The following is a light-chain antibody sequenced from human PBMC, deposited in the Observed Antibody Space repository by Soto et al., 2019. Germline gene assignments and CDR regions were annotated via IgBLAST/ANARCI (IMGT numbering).Light chain of an antibody. V-gene: IGKV1-39*01. CDR2: AAS. CDR1: QSISNY. Sequence: DFQMTQSPSSLSASVGDRVTITCRASQSISNYLHWYQQKPGKAPKLLIFAASNLQSGVPSRFSGSGSGTDFTLTISSLQPEDFATYFCQQTDSGPRTFGGGTRVEIK. CDR3: QQTDSGPRT. J-gene: IGKJ4*01.